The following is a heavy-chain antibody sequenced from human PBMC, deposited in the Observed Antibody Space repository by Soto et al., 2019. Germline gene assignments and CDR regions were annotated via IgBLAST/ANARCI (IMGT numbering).Heavy chain of an antibody. V-gene: IGHV4-59*01. CDR3: ARGVLMNWFDP. J-gene: IGHJ5*02. Sequence: SETLSLTCTVSGGSISSYYWSCIRQPPGKGLEWIGYIYYSGSTNYNPSLKSRVTISVDTSKNQFSLKLSSVTAADTAVYYCARGVLMNWFDPWGQGTLVTVSS. CDR1: GGSISSYY. D-gene: IGHD2-8*01. CDR2: IYYSGST.